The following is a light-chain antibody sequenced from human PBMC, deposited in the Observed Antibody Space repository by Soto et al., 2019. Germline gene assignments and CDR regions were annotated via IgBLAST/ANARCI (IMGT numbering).Light chain of an antibody. V-gene: IGLV2-11*01. CDR3: CSYTRSSTLI. CDR1: SSDVGAYDY. J-gene: IGLJ1*01. Sequence: QSVLTQPPSVSGSPGQSVTISCTGTSSDVGAYDYVSWYQQHPGKAPKLMIYDVTKRPSGVPDRFSGSKSGNTASLTISGLQAEDEADYYCCSYTRSSTLIFGIGTKVTVL. CDR2: DVT.